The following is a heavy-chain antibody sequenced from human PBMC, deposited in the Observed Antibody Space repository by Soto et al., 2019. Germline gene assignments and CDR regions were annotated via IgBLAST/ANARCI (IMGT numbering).Heavy chain of an antibody. CDR3: ARDAPLAVVYPVDYYYYGMDV. D-gene: IGHD2-8*02. Sequence: GGSLRLSCVGSGFTFSTYSINWVRQAPGKGLEWVSSISSRSDIYYADSVKGRFTISRDNAKNSLYLQMNSLRAEDTAVYYCARDAPLAVVYPVDYYYYGMDVWGQGTTVTVSS. CDR2: ISSRSDI. J-gene: IGHJ6*02. CDR1: GFTFSTYS. V-gene: IGHV3-21*01.